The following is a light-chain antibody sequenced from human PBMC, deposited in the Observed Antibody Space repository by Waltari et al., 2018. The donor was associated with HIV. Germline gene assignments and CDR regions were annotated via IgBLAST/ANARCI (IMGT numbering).Light chain of an antibody. CDR1: SSDVGSYNL. V-gene: IGLV2-23*01. CDR2: EGS. CDR3: CSYTGSSTRRPYV. Sequence: QSALTQPASVSGSPGQSITISCTGTSSDVGSYNLVSWYQQHPGKAPKVMIYEGSKRPSGVSNRVSGSKSGDAASLTTVGLQAEDEADYYCCSYTGSSTRRPYVFRTGTKVTVV. J-gene: IGLJ1*01.